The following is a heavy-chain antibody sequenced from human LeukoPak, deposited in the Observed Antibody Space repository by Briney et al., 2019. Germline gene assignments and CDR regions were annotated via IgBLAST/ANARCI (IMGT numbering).Heavy chain of an antibody. CDR2: ISSRSSCT. CDR1: GFTFSDYY. CDR3: ARGYNYPDY. D-gene: IGHD5-24*01. V-gene: IGHV3-11*03. J-gene: IGHJ4*02. Sequence: GGSLRLSCAASGFTFSDYYMNWIRQAPGKGLEWASYISSRSSCTNYADSVKGRFTISRDNAKNSLYLQMNSLRAEDTALYYCARGYNYPDYWGQGTLLTVSS.